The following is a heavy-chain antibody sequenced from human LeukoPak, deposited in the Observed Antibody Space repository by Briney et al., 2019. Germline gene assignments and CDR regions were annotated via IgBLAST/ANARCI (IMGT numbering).Heavy chain of an antibody. Sequence: PSETLSLTCTVSGGSISSYYWGWIRQPPGKGLEWIGSIYHSGGSYYNPSLKSRVTILVDTSKNQFSLKLSSVTAADTAVYYCAKAGTTGIHHWFDPWGQGNLVTVSS. V-gene: IGHV4-38-2*02. CDR3: AKAGTTGIHHWFDP. CDR2: IYHSGGS. D-gene: IGHD1-1*01. J-gene: IGHJ5*02. CDR1: GGSISSYY.